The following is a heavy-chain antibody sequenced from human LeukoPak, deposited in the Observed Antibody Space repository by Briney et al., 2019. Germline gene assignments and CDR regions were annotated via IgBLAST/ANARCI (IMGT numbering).Heavy chain of an antibody. CDR2: INHSGST. CDR3: ARKLPYYDYVWGSYRPNWFDP. V-gene: IGHV4-34*01. D-gene: IGHD3-16*02. J-gene: IGHJ5*02. CDR1: GGPFSGYY. Sequence: PSETLSLTCAVYGGPFSGYYWSWIRQPPGKGLEWIGEINHSGSTNYNPSLKSRVTISVDTSKNQFSLKLSSVTAADTAVYYCARKLPYYDYVWGSYRPNWFDPWGQGTLVTVSS.